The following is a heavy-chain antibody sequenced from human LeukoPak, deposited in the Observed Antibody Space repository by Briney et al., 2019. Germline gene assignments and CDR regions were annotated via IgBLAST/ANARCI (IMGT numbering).Heavy chain of an antibody. CDR1: GFSFNTYA. CDR3: AREIFGSGSYPYF. V-gene: IGHV3-33*01. J-gene: IGHJ4*02. D-gene: IGHD3-10*01. Sequence: PGRSLRLSCAASGFSFNTYAMHWVCQAPGQGLEWVALIWHDGSHKFYSNSVRGQFTISRDNSKNTVSLQMNNLRPEDTAVYYCAREIFGSGSYPYFWGQGTLVTVSS. CDR2: IWHDGSHK.